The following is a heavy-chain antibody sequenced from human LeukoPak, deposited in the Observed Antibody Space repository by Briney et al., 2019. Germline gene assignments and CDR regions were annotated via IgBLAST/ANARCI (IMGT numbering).Heavy chain of an antibody. Sequence: GASVKVSCKASGYTFIDYYIHWVRQAPGQGLEWMGWISAYNGNTNYAQKLQGRVTMTTDTSTSAAYMELRSLRSDDTAVYYCARGGELEPKGFDYWGQGTLVTVSS. CDR3: ARGGELEPKGFDY. CDR2: ISAYNGNT. CDR1: GYTFIDYY. V-gene: IGHV1-18*04. J-gene: IGHJ4*02. D-gene: IGHD1-26*01.